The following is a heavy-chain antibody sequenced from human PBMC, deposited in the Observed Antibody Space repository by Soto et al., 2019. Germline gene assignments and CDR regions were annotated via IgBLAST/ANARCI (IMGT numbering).Heavy chain of an antibody. J-gene: IGHJ4*02. CDR3: ARNEGSAWYFDY. CDR1: GFTFSRYE. V-gene: IGHV3-48*03. CDR2: IGSSGSTI. D-gene: IGHD6-19*01. Sequence: ESGGGLVQPGGSLRLSCAASGFTFSRYEMNWVRQAPGKGLEWVSYIGSSGSTIYYADSVKGRFTISRDNAKNSLYLQMNSLRAEDTAVYFCARNEGSAWYFDYRGQGTLVTVSS.